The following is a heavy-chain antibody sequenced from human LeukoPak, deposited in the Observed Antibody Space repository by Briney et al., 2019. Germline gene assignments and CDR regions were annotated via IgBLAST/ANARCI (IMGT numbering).Heavy chain of an antibody. Sequence: ASVKVSCKASGGTFSRDAISWVRQAPGQGLEWMGGIIPIFSTAYYAQKFQGRVTITADESASTAYMELSSLRSEDTAVYYCARVRVGVTGDLGDAFDIWGQGTMVTVSS. D-gene: IGHD7-27*01. CDR2: IIPIFSTA. V-gene: IGHV1-69*13. J-gene: IGHJ3*02. CDR1: GGTFSRDA. CDR3: ARVRVGVTGDLGDAFDI.